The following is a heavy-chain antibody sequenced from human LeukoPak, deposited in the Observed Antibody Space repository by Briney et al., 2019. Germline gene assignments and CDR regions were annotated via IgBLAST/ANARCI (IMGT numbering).Heavy chain of an antibody. Sequence: ASVKVSCKASGYTFTNYDINWVRQATGQGLEWMGWMNPNSGDSHSVDKFQGRVTVTRDTSIRTANMGLSGLRSDDTAVYYCARRYCISTGCSAFDYWGPGTPVTVSS. V-gene: IGHV1-8*01. CDR1: GYTFTNYD. J-gene: IGHJ4*02. D-gene: IGHD2-2*01. CDR3: ARRYCISTGCSAFDY. CDR2: MNPNSGDS.